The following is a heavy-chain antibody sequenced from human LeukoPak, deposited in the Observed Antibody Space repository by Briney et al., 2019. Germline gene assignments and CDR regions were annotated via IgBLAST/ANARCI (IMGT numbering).Heavy chain of an antibody. V-gene: IGHV3-30*02. CDR3: AKSPYSSSAFDY. Sequence: GGSLRLSRAASGFTFSSYGMHWVRQAPGKGLEWVAFIRYDGSNTYYADSVKGRFTISRDNFKNTLYLQMNSLRAEDTAVYYCAKSPYSSSAFDYWGQGTLVTVSS. CDR1: GFTFSSYG. J-gene: IGHJ4*02. D-gene: IGHD6-6*01. CDR2: IRYDGSNT.